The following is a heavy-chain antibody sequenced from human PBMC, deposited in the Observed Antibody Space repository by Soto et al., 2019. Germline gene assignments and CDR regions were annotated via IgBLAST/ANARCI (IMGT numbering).Heavy chain of an antibody. J-gene: IGHJ4*02. CDR3: ADFYYDILTGYPRAFDY. Sequence: QVQLVQSGAEVKKPGASVKVSCKASGYTFTSYGISWVRQAPGQGLEWMGWISAYNGNTNYAQKLQGRVTMTTDTSTSTAYRELRSLRSDDTAVYYCADFYYDILTGYPRAFDYWGQGTLVTVSS. V-gene: IGHV1-18*01. CDR1: GYTFTSYG. D-gene: IGHD3-9*01. CDR2: ISAYNGNT.